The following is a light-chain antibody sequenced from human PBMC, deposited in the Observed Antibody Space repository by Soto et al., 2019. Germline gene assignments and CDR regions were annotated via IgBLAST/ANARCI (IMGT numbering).Light chain of an antibody. V-gene: IGKV3-15*01. J-gene: IGKJ2*01. Sequence: EIVMTQSPATLSVSPGGSATLSCRASQHVSSNFAWYRQKPGQAPTLLIYRASTRATGIPARFSGSGSGTEFSLTIRSLQSEDFAVYYCQQYNNWPYTFGQGTKLEIK. CDR2: RAS. CDR3: QQYNNWPYT. CDR1: QHVSSN.